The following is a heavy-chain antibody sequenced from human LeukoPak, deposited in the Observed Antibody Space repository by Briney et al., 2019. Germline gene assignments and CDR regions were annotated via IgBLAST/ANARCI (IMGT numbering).Heavy chain of an antibody. CDR1: GFTFSSYA. J-gene: IGHJ4*02. Sequence: GGSLRLSCAASGFTFSSYAMSRVRQAPGKGLEWVSAISGSGGSTYYADSVKGRFTISRDNSKNTLYLQMNSLRAEDTAVYYCAKDQGPYCSGGSCYSGINYYGAGFDYWGQGTLVTVSS. V-gene: IGHV3-23*01. CDR2: ISGSGGST. D-gene: IGHD2-15*01. CDR3: AKDQGPYCSGGSCYSGINYYGAGFDY.